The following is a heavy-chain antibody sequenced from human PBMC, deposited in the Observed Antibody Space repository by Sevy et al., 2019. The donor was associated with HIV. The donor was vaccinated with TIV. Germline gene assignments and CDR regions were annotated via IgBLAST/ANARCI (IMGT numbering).Heavy chain of an antibody. CDR1: GFTFSSYS. D-gene: IGHD6-13*01. V-gene: IGHV3-21*01. J-gene: IGHJ6*02. CDR3: ARGGQQLDDYYYYGMDV. CDR2: ISSSSSYI. Sequence: GGSLRLSCAASGFTFSSYSMNWVRQAPGKGLEWVSSISSSSSYIYYADSVKGRFTISRDNAKNSLYLQMNSLRAEDTAVYYCARGGQQLDDYYYYGMDVWGQWTTVTVSS.